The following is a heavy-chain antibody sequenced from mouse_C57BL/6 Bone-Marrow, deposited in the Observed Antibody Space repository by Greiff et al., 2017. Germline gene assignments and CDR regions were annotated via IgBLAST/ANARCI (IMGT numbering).Heavy chain of an antibody. V-gene: IGHV1-50*01. CDR3: ARDRYYGNCGYARDY. J-gene: IGHJ4*01. CDR2: IDPSDSYT. D-gene: IGHD2-1*01. Sequence: VQLQQPGAELVKPGASVKLSCKASGYTFTSYWMQWVKQRPGQGLEWIGEIDPSDSYTNYNQKFKGKATLTVDTSSSTAYMQLSSLTSEDSAVYYCARDRYYGNCGYARDYGGQGTSVTVSA. CDR1: GYTFTSYW.